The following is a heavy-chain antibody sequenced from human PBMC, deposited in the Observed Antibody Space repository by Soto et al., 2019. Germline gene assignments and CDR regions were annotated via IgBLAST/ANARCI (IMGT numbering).Heavy chain of an antibody. J-gene: IGHJ6*02. Sequence: PGGPLSPPWPAAGLPSGGLGMSWAPQAPGKGLECVSSSSSSSSYIYHADSVKGRFTLSRDNAKNSLYLQMNSLRAEDTAVYYCARVGVYGSGSPRDYYYGMDVWGQGTTVTVSS. CDR3: ARVGVYGSGSPRDYYYGMDV. CDR2: SSSSSSYI. CDR1: GLPSGGLG. D-gene: IGHD3-10*01. V-gene: IGHV3-21*01.